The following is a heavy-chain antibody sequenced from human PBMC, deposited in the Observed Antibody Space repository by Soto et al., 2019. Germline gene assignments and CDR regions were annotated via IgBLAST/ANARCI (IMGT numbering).Heavy chain of an antibody. D-gene: IGHD2-21*02. J-gene: IGHJ4*02. CDR3: ASPSGSRYGVVTRIDY. CDR1: GYSFTSYW. V-gene: IGHV5-51*01. Sequence: GESLKISCKGSGYSFTSYWIGWVRQMPGKGLEWMGIIYPGDSDTRYSPSFQGQVTISADKSISTAYLQWSSLKASDTAMYYCASPSGSRYGVVTRIDYWGQGTLVTVSS. CDR2: IYPGDSDT.